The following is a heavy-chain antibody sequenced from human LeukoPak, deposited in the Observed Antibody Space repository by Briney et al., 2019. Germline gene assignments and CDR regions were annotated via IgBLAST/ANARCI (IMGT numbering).Heavy chain of an antibody. V-gene: IGHV1-69*05. CDR3: ARDIMAAAGDVYFDY. CDR2: IIPIFGTA. Sequence: SVKVSCKASGGTFSSYAISWVRQAPGQGLEWMGRIIPIFGTANYAQKFQGRVTITTDESTSTAYMELSSLRSEDTAVYYCARDIMAAAGDVYFDYWGQGTLVTVSS. J-gene: IGHJ4*02. CDR1: GGTFSSYA. D-gene: IGHD6-13*01.